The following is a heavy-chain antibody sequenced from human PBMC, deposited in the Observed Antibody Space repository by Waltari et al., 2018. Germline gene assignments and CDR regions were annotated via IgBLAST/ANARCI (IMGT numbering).Heavy chain of an antibody. CDR1: GYSFTSYW. V-gene: IGHV5-51*01. J-gene: IGHJ6*02. D-gene: IGHD2-8*01. CDR2: IYPGDSVT. CDR3: ARHGLRDCTNGVCSFQGMDV. Sequence: EVQLVQSGAEVKKPGESLKISCKGSGYSFTSYWIGWVRQMPGKGLEWMGIIYPGDSVTRYRPSCQGQVTISADKSISTAYLQWSSLKASDTAMYYCARHGLRDCTNGVCSFQGMDVWGQGTTVTVSS.